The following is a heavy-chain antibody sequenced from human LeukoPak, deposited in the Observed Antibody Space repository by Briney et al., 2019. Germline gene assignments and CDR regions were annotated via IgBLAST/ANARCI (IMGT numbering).Heavy chain of an antibody. CDR2: IKQDGSEK. CDR3: AGLGYYGMDV. D-gene: IGHD7-27*01. J-gene: IGHJ6*02. CDR1: GFTLSNYW. Sequence: GRSLRLSCAASGFTLSNYWMSWVRQAPGKGREGVAKIKQDGSEKYYVDSVKGRFTISRDNAKNSLYLQMNSLRAEDTAVYYCAGLGYYGMDVWGQGTTVTVSS. V-gene: IGHV3-7*02.